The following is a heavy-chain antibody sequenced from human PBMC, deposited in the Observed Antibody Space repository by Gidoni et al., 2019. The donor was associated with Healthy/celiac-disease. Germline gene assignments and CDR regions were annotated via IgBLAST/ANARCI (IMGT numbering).Heavy chain of an antibody. CDR1: GFTFSNAW. V-gene: IGHV3-15*01. Sequence: EVQLVESGGGLVKPGGSLRLSCAASGFTFSNAWMSWVRQAAGKGLEWVGRIKSKTDGGTTDYAAPVKGRFTISRDDSKNTLYLQMNSLKTEDTAVYYCTTDIMITFGGVMTYPWGQGTLVTVSS. J-gene: IGHJ5*02. CDR3: TTDIMITFGGVMTYP. D-gene: IGHD3-16*01. CDR2: IKSKTDGGTT.